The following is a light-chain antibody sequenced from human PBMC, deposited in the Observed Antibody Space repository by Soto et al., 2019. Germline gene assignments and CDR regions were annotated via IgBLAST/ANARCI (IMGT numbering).Light chain of an antibody. Sequence: QSVLTQPASVSGSPGQSITISCTGTSSDVGGYNYVSWYQQYPGKAPKLIIYEVNKRPSGVSNRFSGSKSGNTASLTISGLQADDESDYYCTSYRSSSTLDVFGTGTKSPS. CDR3: TSYRSSSTLDV. CDR1: SSDVGGYNY. CDR2: EVN. V-gene: IGLV2-14*01. J-gene: IGLJ1*01.